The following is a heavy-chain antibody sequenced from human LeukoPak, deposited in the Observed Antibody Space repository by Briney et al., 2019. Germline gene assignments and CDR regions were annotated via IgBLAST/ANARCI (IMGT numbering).Heavy chain of an antibody. D-gene: IGHD6-13*01. CDR1: GGSISSYY. CDR3: ARSGYSSSWYRSDAFDI. J-gene: IGHJ3*02. CDR2: IYYSGST. V-gene: IGHV4-59*08. Sequence: SETLSLTCTVSGGSISSYYWSWIRQPPGKGLEWIGYIYYSGSTNYNPSLKSRVTISVDTSKNQFSLKLSSVTAADTAVYYRARSGYSSSWYRSDAFDIWGQGTMVTVSS.